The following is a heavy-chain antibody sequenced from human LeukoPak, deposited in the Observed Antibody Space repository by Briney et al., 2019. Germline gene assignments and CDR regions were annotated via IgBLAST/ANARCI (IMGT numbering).Heavy chain of an antibody. Sequence: PGGSLRLSCAASGFTFSSYAMNWVRQAPGKGLEWVSGISGSGGSTYYADSVKGRFTISRDNSKNTNTLYLQMNSLRAEDTAVYYCAKERLPVKRDIDVWGQGTLVTASS. J-gene: IGHJ4*02. CDR2: ISGSGGST. V-gene: IGHV3-23*01. CDR1: GFTFSSYA. CDR3: AKERLPVKRDIDV. D-gene: IGHD2-21*02.